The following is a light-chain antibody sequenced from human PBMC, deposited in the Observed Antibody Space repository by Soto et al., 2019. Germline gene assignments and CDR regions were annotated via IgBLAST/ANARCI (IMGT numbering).Light chain of an antibody. V-gene: IGLV2-14*01. J-gene: IGLJ3*02. CDR2: DVS. Sequence: QSALTQPASVSGSPGQSITISCTGTSSDVGGYNYVSWYQQHPGKAPKLILYDVSNRPSGVSNRFSGSKSGNTASLTISGLQAEDESDYYCGSYTSSSTLVFGGGTKLTVL. CDR3: GSYTSSSTLV. CDR1: SSDVGGYNY.